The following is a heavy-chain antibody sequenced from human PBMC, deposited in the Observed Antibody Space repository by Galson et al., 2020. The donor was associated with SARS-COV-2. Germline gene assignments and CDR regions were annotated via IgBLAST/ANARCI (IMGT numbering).Heavy chain of an antibody. CDR1: GFTFSAYT. CDR3: ARGPRYSVSWYMRGFFAY. J-gene: IGHJ4*02. D-gene: IGHD6-13*01. V-gene: IGHV3-30-3*01. CDR2: IPFDGSDT. Sequence: GESLKTSCEASGFTFSAYTMNWVRQTPGKRLEWEALIPFDGSDTYYADSVKGRFTISRDNSKNTLYLQMNSLRPEDTAVYYCARGPRYSVSWYMRGFFAYWGRGIQVTVSS.